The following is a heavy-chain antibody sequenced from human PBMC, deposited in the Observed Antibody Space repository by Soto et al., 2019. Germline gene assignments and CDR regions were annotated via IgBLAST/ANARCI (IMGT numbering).Heavy chain of an antibody. CDR3: ASAGRATRKYYYYYSKDV. V-gene: IGHV1-8*01. CDR2: MNPNSGNT. CDR1: GYTFTSYD. J-gene: IGHJ6*03. D-gene: IGHD2-15*01. Sequence: ASVQVSCKASGYTFTSYDINWVRQATGQGLEWMGWMNPNSGNTGYAQKFQGRVTMTRNTSISTAYMELSSLRSEDTAVYYCASAGRATRKYYYYYSKDVWGKGTTVTVSS.